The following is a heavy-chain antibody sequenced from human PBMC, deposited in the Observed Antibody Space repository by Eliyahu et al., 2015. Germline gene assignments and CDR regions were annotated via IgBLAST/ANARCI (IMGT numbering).Heavy chain of an antibody. Sequence: EVQLLESGGGLVQPGGSLRLSCAASGFTFSSYAMSWVRQAPGKGLEWVSAIRWCGVVTHYAHSVKGRFTISRDNSKNTLYLQMNSLRAEDTAVYYCAKGDTVAAAGRPLGFDYWGQGTLVTVSS. V-gene: IGHV3-23*01. CDR1: GFTFSSYA. CDR2: IRWCGVVT. CDR3: AKGDTVAAAGRPLGFDY. J-gene: IGHJ4*02. D-gene: IGHD6-13*01.